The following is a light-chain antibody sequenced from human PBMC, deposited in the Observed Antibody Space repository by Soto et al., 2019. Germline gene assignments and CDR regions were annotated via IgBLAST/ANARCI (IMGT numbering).Light chain of an antibody. Sequence: EIVLTQSPATLSLSPGERATLSCRASQSVGTFLAWYQQKPCQAPRLILYDASNRATGMPARVSGTGSGQDFPLTIGSVEPEDFEVYYCQHRTHWPRTLGQGTKLDIK. CDR2: DAS. V-gene: IGKV3-11*01. CDR3: QHRTHWPRT. J-gene: IGKJ2*01. CDR1: QSVGTF.